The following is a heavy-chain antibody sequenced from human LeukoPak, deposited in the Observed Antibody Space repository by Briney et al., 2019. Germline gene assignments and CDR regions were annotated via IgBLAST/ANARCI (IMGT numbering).Heavy chain of an antibody. Sequence: SETLSLTCAVYGGSFSGYYWSWIRQPPGKGLEWIGEINHSGSTNYNPSLKSRVTISVGTSKNQFSLKLSSVTAADTAVYYCARGLARGVIGFSYWGQGTLVTVSS. CDR1: GGSFSGYY. CDR2: INHSGST. V-gene: IGHV4-34*01. J-gene: IGHJ4*02. D-gene: IGHD3-10*01. CDR3: ARGLARGVIGFSY.